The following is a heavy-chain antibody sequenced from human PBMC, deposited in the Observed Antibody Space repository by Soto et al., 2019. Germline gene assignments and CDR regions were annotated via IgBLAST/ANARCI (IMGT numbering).Heavy chain of an antibody. V-gene: IGHV4-30-2*01. J-gene: IGHJ5*02. CDR1: GGSISSGGYS. Sequence: PSETLSLTCPVFGGSISSGGYSWSWIRQPPGKGLEWIGYIYHSGTTNYNPSLKRRVTISVDRSKNQFSLKLSSVAAADTAVYYCTRVPGPWGQGTLVTVSS. CDR2: IYHSGTT. CDR3: TRVPGP.